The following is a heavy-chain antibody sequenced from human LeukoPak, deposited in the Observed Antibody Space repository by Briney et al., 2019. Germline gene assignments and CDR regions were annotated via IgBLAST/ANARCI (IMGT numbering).Heavy chain of an antibody. CDR2: INWNGGST. V-gene: IGHV3-20*04. CDR1: GFTFDDYG. CDR3: ARVSQSYDYGDYEDY. J-gene: IGHJ4*02. D-gene: IGHD4-17*01. Sequence: GGSLRLSCAASGFTFDDYGMSWVRQAPGKGLEWVSGINWNGGSTGYAGSVKGRFTISRDNAKNFLYLQVNSLRAEDTALYYCARVSQSYDYGDYEDYWGQGTLVTVSS.